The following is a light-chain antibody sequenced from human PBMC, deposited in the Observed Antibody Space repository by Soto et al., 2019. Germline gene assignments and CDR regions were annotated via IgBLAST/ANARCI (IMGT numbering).Light chain of an antibody. CDR2: AAS. V-gene: IGKV1-27*01. CDR3: QNLDSAAFT. J-gene: IGKJ3*01. Sequence: DIQMTQCPSSLSASVGDRVTITCRASQDIGNYLAWYQQRPGKVPKLLIYAASTLQSGVPSRFSGSGSGTDFTLTISSLLPDDVATYYCQNLDSAAFTFGPGTTVDIK. CDR1: QDIGNY.